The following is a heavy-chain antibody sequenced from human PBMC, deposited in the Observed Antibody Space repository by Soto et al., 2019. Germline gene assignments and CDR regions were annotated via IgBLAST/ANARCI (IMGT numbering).Heavy chain of an antibody. CDR1: GGSISSYY. J-gene: IGHJ4*02. CDR2: IYYSGST. V-gene: IGHV4-59*01. D-gene: IGHD3-3*01. CDR3: ARWSTGQLYFDY. Sequence: PSEILSLTCTVSGGSISSYYWSWIRQPPGKGLEWIGYIYYSGSTNYNPSLKSRVTISVDTSKNQFSLKLSSVTAADTAVYYCARWSTGQLYFDYWGQGTLVTVS.